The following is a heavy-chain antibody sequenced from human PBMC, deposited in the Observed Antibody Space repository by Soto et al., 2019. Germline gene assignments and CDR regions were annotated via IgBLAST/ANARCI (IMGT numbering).Heavy chain of an antibody. CDR2: IKQAGSEK. Sequence: EVQLVESGGGLVQTGGSLRLSCASSGFTFSAYWMSWVRQARGKGLEWVAKIKQAGSEKDYVDSVNGRFIISRDDAKNSLFLQVNRLRVEDTAVYYCAREKRANGYFDYWGQGTLVTVSS. D-gene: IGHD6-25*01. CDR1: GFTFSAYW. V-gene: IGHV3-7*01. J-gene: IGHJ4*02. CDR3: AREKRANGYFDY.